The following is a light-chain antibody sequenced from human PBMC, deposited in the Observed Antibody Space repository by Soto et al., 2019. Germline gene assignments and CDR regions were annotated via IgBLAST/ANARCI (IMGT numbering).Light chain of an antibody. J-gene: IGKJ1*01. CDR2: KAA. CDR1: HSVSSW. Sequence: DIQMTQSPSTLSASVGDRVTITCRASHSVSSWLAWYQQKPGKAPKLLIYKAATLESGVPSRFSGTGSGTDFTLTISSMQIDDSATYLCQQYNSFPWTFGQGTKVEI. CDR3: QQYNSFPWT. V-gene: IGKV1-5*03.